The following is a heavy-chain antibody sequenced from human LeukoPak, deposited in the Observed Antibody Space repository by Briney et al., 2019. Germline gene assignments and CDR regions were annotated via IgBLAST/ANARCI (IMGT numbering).Heavy chain of an antibody. D-gene: IGHD3-3*01. J-gene: IGHJ4*02. CDR3: AKGEWDLEWLFILGY. Sequence: GGSLRLSCAASGFTFDDYAMHWVRQAPGKGLEWVAVISYDARNKYYADSVKGRFTISRDTSKNTLYLQMNSLRAEDTAVYYCAKGEWDLEWLFILGYWGQGTLVTVSS. CDR1: GFTFDDYA. V-gene: IGHV3-30*18. CDR2: ISYDARNK.